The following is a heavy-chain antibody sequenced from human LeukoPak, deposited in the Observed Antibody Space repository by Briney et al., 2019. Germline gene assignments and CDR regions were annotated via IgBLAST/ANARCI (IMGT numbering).Heavy chain of an antibody. J-gene: IGHJ4*02. CDR3: ARSTAVADNADY. D-gene: IGHD6-19*01. Sequence: ASVKVSCKASGHTFTGYYMYWVRQAPGQGLEWMGWINPNSGGTNYAQKFQGRVTMTRDTSISTAYMELSRLRSDDTAVYYRARSTAVADNADYWGQGTLVTVSS. CDR2: INPNSGGT. V-gene: IGHV1-2*02. CDR1: GHTFTGYY.